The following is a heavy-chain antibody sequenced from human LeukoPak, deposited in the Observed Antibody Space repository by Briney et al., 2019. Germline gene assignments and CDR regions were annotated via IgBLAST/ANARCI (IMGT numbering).Heavy chain of an antibody. Sequence: GGSLRLSCAASGFTFSSYSMTWVRQAPGKGLQWVSAISGGGVSTYYADSVKGRFTISRDNSKNTLYLQMNSLRAEDTAVYYCAKYYYDSSGYYITPPARAPDYWGQGTLVTVSS. CDR3: AKYYYDSSGYYITPPARAPDY. V-gene: IGHV3-23*01. J-gene: IGHJ4*02. D-gene: IGHD3-22*01. CDR2: ISGGGVST. CDR1: GFTFSSYS.